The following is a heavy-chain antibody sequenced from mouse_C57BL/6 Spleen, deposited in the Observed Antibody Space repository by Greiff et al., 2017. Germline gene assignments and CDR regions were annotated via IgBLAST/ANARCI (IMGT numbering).Heavy chain of an antibody. D-gene: IGHD1-1*01. J-gene: IGHJ4*01. Sequence: QVQLKEPGPELVKPGASVKISCKASGYAFSSSWMHWVKQRPGKGLEWIGRIYPGDGDTNYNGKFKGKATLTVDKSSSTAYMQLSSLTSADSAVYFCERATAVVEGYYAMDYWGQGTSVTVSS. V-gene: IGHV1-82*01. CDR3: ERATAVVEGYYAMDY. CDR2: IYPGDGDT. CDR1: GYAFSSSW.